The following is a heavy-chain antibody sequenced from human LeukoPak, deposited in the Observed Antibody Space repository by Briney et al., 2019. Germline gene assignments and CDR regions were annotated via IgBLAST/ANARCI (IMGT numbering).Heavy chain of an antibody. Sequence: PETLSLTCTVSGGSISSYYWSWIRQPPGKGLEWIGYIYYSGSTNYNPSLKSRVTISVDTSKNQFSLKLSSVTAVDTAVYYCARGVLATVVTRYYFDYWGQGTLVTVSS. V-gene: IGHV4-59*08. J-gene: IGHJ4*02. CDR1: GGSISSYY. CDR2: IYYSGST. CDR3: ARGVLATVVTRYYFDY. D-gene: IGHD4-23*01.